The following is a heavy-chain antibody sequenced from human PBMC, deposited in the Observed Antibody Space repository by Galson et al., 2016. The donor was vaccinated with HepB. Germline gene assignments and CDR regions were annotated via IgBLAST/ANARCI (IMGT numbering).Heavy chain of an antibody. J-gene: IGHJ6*04. V-gene: IGHV3-21*01. CDR2: IHSSGNYI. CDR1: GFTFSSYS. CDR3: ARPRPPYYYYGTDV. Sequence: SLRLSCAASGFTFSSYSMNWVRQAPGKGLEWVSFIHSSGNYIYYADSVKGRFTISRDNANSSLYLEMNNLRAEDTAVYYCARPRPPYYYYGTDVWGKGTTVTVSS.